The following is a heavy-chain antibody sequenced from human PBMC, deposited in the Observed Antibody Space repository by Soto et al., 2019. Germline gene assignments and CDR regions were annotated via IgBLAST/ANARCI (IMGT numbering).Heavy chain of an antibody. CDR3: ARGRGVPAVRSYYYYYMDV. CDR1: GYTFTGYY. Sequence: ASVKVSCKASGYTFTGYYMHWVRQAPGQGLEWMGWINPNSGGTNYAQKFQGWVTMTRDTSISTAYMGLGRLGSDDTAVYYCARGRGVPAVRSYYYYYMDVWGKGTTVTVSS. V-gene: IGHV1-2*04. CDR2: INPNSGGT. D-gene: IGHD2-2*01. J-gene: IGHJ6*03.